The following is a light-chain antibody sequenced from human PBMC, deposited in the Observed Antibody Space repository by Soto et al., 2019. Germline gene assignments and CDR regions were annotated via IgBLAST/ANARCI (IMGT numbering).Light chain of an antibody. CDR2: DAS. Sequence: EIVLTQSPAPLSLSPGERATLSCRASPSVSSYLAWYQQKPGKAPRLLIYDASNRATGIPARFSASVSGTDFTLTISSLEPEDFSVYYGQQRSNWSRGSYFGRGTKLDI. CDR3: QQRSNWSRGSY. CDR1: PSVSSY. V-gene: IGKV3-11*01. J-gene: IGKJ2*01.